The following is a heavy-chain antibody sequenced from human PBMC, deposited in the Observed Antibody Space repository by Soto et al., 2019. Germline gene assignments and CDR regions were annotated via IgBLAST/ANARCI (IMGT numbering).Heavy chain of an antibody. CDR1: SDSISRSHW. CDR2: IYYSGSV. V-gene: IGHV4-4*02. D-gene: IGHD2-15*01. J-gene: IGHJ6*03. Sequence: SETLXLTCAVSSDSISRSHWLTWVRQSPGKGLEWLGDIYYSGSVYYNPSLRSRISISMDKSNNQFSLNLSSVTAADTAVYYCARLGLMVAAPNYYMDVWGKGTTVTVSS. CDR3: ARLGLMVAAPNYYMDV.